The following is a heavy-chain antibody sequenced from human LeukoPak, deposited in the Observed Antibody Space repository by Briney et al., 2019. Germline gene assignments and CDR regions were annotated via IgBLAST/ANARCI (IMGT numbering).Heavy chain of an antibody. CDR2: VFYNGAT. CDR1: GGSISSSIYY. V-gene: IGHV4-39*07. Sequence: SETLSLTCIVSGGSISSSIYYWAWVRQPPGKGLEWIGTVFYNGATQYSPSLRSRVTISIDTSTNQFSLKLTSVTAADTALYYCAGEQGGGTSDQWGQGTLVTVSS. CDR3: AGEQGGGTSDQ. D-gene: IGHD2-2*01. J-gene: IGHJ4*02.